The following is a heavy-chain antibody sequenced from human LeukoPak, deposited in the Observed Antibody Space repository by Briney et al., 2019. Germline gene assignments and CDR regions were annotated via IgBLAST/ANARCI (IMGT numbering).Heavy chain of an antibody. CDR3: ARDYYDSSGYYYYYGMDV. Sequence: SETLSLTCNVSGGSINSGDYYWSWIRQPPGKGLEWIGYIYYSGSTYYNPPLKSRLTISIDTSKNQFSLKLSSVTAADTAVYYCARDYYDSSGYYYYYGMDVWGQGTTVTVSS. D-gene: IGHD3-22*01. CDR1: GGSINSGDYY. CDR2: IYYSGST. V-gene: IGHV4-30-4*01. J-gene: IGHJ6*02.